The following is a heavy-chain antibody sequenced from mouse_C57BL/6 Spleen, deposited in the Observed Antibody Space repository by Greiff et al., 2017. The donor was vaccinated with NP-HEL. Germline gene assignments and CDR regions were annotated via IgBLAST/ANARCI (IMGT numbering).Heavy chain of an antibody. CDR2: INYDGSST. Sequence: EVKLMESEGGLVQPGSSMKLSCTASGFTFSDYYMAWVRQVPEKGLEWVANINYDGSSTYYLDSLKSRFIISRDNAKNILYLQMSSLKSEDTATYYCARDGGWYYFDYWGQGTTLTVSS. J-gene: IGHJ2*01. CDR3: ARDGGWYYFDY. V-gene: IGHV5-16*01. CDR1: GFTFSDYY.